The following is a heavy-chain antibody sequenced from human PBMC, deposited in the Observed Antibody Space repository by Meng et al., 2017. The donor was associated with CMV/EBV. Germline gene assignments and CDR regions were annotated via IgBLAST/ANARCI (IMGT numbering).Heavy chain of an antibody. CDR2: INHNGST. CDR3: TRELSSSSFDY. J-gene: IGHJ4*02. V-gene: IGHV4-34*01. D-gene: IGHD6-6*01. CDR1: GGSFSGYY. Sequence: LRLSCAVYGGSFSGYYWSWIRQPPGKGPEWIGEINHNGSTNYNPSLKSRITKSVDTSKNQFSLKLSSVTASGTAVYYCTRELSSSSFDYWGQGTLVTVSS.